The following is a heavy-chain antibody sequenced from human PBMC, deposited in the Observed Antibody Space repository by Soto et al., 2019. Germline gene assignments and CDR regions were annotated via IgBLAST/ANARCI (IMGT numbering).Heavy chain of an antibody. CDR2: INAGNSDT. CDR3: ATWVDYGDFEGFDF. J-gene: IGHJ4*02. CDR1: GYTFTSYA. V-gene: IGHV1-3*01. D-gene: IGHD4-17*01. Sequence: ASVKASCKASGYTFTSYAMHWVRQAPGQRLEWMGWINAGNSDTTYSQKFQGRVTITSDTSASTAYMELTSLRSEDTATYFCATWVDYGDFEGFDFWGQGTLVTVSS.